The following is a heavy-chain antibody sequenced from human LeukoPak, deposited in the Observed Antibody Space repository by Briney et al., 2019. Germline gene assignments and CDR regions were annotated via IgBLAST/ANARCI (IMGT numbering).Heavy chain of an antibody. V-gene: IGHV4-39*07. CDR3: AAHTYYYDSSGTRDY. CDR2: IYYSGST. CDR1: GGSISSSSYY. D-gene: IGHD3-22*01. Sequence: SESLSLTCTVSGGSISSSSYYWGWIRQPPGKGLEWIGSIYYSGSTYYNPSLKSRVTISVDTSKNQFSLKLSSVTAADTAVYYCAAHTYYYDSSGTRDYWGQGTLVTVSS. J-gene: IGHJ4*02.